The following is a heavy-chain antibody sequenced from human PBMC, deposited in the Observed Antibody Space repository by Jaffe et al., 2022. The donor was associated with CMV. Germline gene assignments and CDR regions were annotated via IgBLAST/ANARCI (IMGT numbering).Heavy chain of an antibody. J-gene: IGHJ5*02. CDR3: VRVAGTGWFDP. D-gene: IGHD6-19*01. CDR2: ISSGNSYI. CDR1: GFTFTNYA. V-gene: IGHV3-21*01. Sequence: EVQLVDSGGGLVKPGTSLRLSCAASGFTFTNYAMSWVRQSPGKGLEWVSSISSGNSYIYYADSVKGRFTISRDNAKTSVYLQMNSLRAEDTAVYYCVRVAGTGWFDPWGQGTLVTVSS.